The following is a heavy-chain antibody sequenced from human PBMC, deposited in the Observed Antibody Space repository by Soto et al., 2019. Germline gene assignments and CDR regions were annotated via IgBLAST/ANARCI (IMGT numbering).Heavy chain of an antibody. J-gene: IGHJ5*02. CDR2: VYSSGST. V-gene: IGHV4-4*07. CDR3: ARGQHSSGSYRSFDA. D-gene: IGHD3-22*01. Sequence: SETLSLTCTVSGGSISGYYWSWIRQPAGKGLEYIGRVYSSGSTNYSPSLNSRVTMSVDTSQNQFSLTLSSVTAADTAVYFCARGQHSSGSYRSFDAWGQGTLVTVSS. CDR1: GGSISGYY.